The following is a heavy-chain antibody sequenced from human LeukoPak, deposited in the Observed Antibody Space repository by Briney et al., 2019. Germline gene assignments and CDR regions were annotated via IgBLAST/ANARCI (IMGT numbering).Heavy chain of an antibody. CDR1: GGTFSSYA. D-gene: IGHD3-10*01. J-gene: IGHJ4*02. V-gene: IGHV1-69*06. Sequence: EASVKVSCKASGGTFSSYAISWVRQAPGQGLEWMGGIIPIFGTANYAQKFQGRVTMTEDTSTDTAYMELSSLRSEDTAVYYCATVSLWFGDEPLGGEYYFDYWGQGTLVTVSS. CDR3: ATVSLWFGDEPLGGEYYFDY. CDR2: IIPIFGTA.